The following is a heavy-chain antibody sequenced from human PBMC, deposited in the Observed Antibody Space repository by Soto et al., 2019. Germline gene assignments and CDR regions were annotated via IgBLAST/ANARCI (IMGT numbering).Heavy chain of an antibody. D-gene: IGHD5-18*01. CDR3: ARKRRTANRRNRLDP. V-gene: IGHV5-51*07. Sequence: GQAVNLSDEASGWRIHSSWMAWDQQVHGKGLEWMGIIYPGDSDTRYSPSFQGQVTISADKSISTAYLQWSSLTASDTAIYYCARKRRTANRRNRLDPWGQGT. J-gene: IGHJ5*02. CDR1: GWRIHSSW. CDR2: IYPGDSDT.